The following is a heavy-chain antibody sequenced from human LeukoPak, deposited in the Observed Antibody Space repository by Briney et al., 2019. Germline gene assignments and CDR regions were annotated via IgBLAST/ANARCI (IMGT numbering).Heavy chain of an antibody. D-gene: IGHD3-10*01. J-gene: IGHJ6*02. V-gene: IGHV4-34*01. CDR1: GGSFSGYY. CDR3: AREEKVLLWFGEDYYGMDV. CDR2: INHSGST. Sequence: SETLSLTCAVYGGSFSGYYWSWIRQPPGKGLEWIGEINHSGSTNYNPSLKSRVTMSVDTSKNQFSLKLSSVTAADTAVYYCAREEKVLLWFGEDYYGMDVWGQGTTVTVSS.